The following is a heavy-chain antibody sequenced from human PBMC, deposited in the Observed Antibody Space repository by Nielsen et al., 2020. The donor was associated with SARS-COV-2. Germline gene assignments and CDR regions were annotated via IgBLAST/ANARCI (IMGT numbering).Heavy chain of an antibody. D-gene: IGHD3-9*01. Sequence: GESLKISCAASGFTFSSYAMSWVRQAPGKGLEWVSAISGSGGSTYYADSVKGRFTISRDNSKNTLYLQMNSLRAEDTAVDYCAKGMWGTRYFDWLFDYWGQGTLVTVSS. J-gene: IGHJ4*02. V-gene: IGHV3-23*01. CDR3: AKGMWGTRYFDWLFDY. CDR2: ISGSGGST. CDR1: GFTFSSYA.